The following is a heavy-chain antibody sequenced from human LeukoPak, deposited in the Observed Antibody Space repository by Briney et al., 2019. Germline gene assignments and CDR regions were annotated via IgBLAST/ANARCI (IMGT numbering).Heavy chain of an antibody. Sequence: ASVKVSCKASGYTFTSYDINWVRQATGQGLEWMGWMNPNSGNTGYAQKFQGRVTMTRNTSISTAYMELSRLRSEDTAVYYCARAAVSSGWYVGDAFDIWGQGTMVTVSS. J-gene: IGHJ3*02. D-gene: IGHD6-19*01. CDR1: GYTFTSYD. CDR3: ARAAVSSGWYVGDAFDI. CDR2: MNPNSGNT. V-gene: IGHV1-8*01.